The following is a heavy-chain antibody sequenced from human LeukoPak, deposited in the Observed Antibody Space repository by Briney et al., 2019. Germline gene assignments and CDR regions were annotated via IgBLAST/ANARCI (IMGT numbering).Heavy chain of an antibody. Sequence: SETPSLTCTVSGGSISSYYWSWIRQPPGKGLEWIGYIYYSGSTNYNPSLKSRVTISVDTSKKQFSLKVRSVTAADTAVYYCARRDSPFDLWGRGTLVTVS. J-gene: IGHJ2*01. CDR3: ARRDSPFDL. V-gene: IGHV4-59*01. CDR2: IYYSGST. CDR1: GGSISSYY. D-gene: IGHD3-22*01.